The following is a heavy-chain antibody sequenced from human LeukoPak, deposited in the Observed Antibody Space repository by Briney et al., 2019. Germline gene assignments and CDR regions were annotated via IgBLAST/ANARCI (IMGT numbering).Heavy chain of an antibody. CDR1: GGSISSYY. D-gene: IGHD5/OR15-5a*01. J-gene: IGHJ4*02. V-gene: IGHV4-4*07. CDR3: ARDSLYGDPDY. CDR2: IYTSGST. Sequence: SETLSLTCTVSGGSISSYYWSWIRQPAGKGLEWIGRIYTSGSTNYNPSLKSRVTMSVDTSNNQFSLKLSSAPAANTAVYYCARDSLYGDPDYWGQGTLVTVSS.